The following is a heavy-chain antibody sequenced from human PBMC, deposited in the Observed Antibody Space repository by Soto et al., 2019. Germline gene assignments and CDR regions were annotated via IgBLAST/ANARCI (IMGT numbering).Heavy chain of an antibody. CDR1: GYTFTSYD. CDR2: MNPNSGNT. J-gene: IGHJ6*03. D-gene: IGHD4-4*01. Sequence: ASVKVSCKASGYTFTSYDINWVRQATGQGLEWMGWMNPNSGNTGYAQKFQGRVTMTRNTSISTAYMELSSLRSEDTAVYYCARGRVTSSYYYYMDVWGKGTTVTVSS. CDR3: ARGRVTSSYYYYMDV. V-gene: IGHV1-8*01.